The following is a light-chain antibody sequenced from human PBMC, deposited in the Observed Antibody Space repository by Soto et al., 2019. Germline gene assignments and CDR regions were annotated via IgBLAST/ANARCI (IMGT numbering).Light chain of an antibody. V-gene: IGKV1-39*01. CDR3: QQTYSEIS. CDR1: RTINTY. CDR2: GAS. Sequence: DVRMTQSPSSLSASVGDTITITCRASRTINTYLNWFQQKPGEPPRLLIYGASTLHDGVPSRFSGSGSAADFTLTISGLQPEDFASYHCQQTYSEISFGGGTKV. J-gene: IGKJ4*01.